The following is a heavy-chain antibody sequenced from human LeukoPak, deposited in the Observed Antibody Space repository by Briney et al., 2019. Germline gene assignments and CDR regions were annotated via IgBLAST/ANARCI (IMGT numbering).Heavy chain of an antibody. J-gene: IGHJ4*02. V-gene: IGHV4-4*07. Sequence: SETLSLTCTVSGGSISSYHWSWIRQPAGKGLEWIGRIYTSGSTNYNPSLKSRVTISVDTSKNQFSLKLSSVTAADTAVYYCARGAYGSGSYSHFDYWGQGTLVTVSS. CDR1: GGSISSYH. D-gene: IGHD3-10*01. CDR3: ARGAYGSGSYSHFDY. CDR2: IYTSGST.